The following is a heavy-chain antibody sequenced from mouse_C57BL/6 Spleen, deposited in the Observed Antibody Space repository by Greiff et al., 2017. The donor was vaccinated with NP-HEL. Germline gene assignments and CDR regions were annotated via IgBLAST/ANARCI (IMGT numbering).Heavy chain of an antibody. Sequence: EVKLVESGPELVKPGASVKISCKASGYTFTDYYMNWVKQSHGKSLEWIGDINPNNGGTSYNQKFKGKATLTVDKSSSTAYMELRSLTSEDSAVYYCAREAVYYYGSSYGKNAMDYWGQGTSVTVSS. CDR3: AREAVYYYGSSYGKNAMDY. J-gene: IGHJ4*01. D-gene: IGHD1-1*01. V-gene: IGHV1-26*01. CDR1: GYTFTDYY. CDR2: INPNNGGT.